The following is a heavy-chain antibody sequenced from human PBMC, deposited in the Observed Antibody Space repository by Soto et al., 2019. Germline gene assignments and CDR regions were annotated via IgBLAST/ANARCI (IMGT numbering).Heavy chain of an antibody. CDR1: GFTFSSYG. V-gene: IGHV3-30*18. CDR2: ISYDGSNK. Sequence: PGGSLRVSCAAAGFTFSSYGMHWVRKAPGKGLEWVAVISYDGSNKYYADSVKGRFTISRDNSKNTLYLQMNSLRAEDTAVYYCAKDRLGQLVPDYWGQGTLVTVSS. CDR3: AKDRLGQLVPDY. J-gene: IGHJ4*02. D-gene: IGHD6-6*01.